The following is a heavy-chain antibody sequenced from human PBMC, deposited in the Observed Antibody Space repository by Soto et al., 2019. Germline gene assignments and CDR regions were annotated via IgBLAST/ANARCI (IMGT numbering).Heavy chain of an antibody. J-gene: IGHJ3*02. D-gene: IGHD3-16*02. CDR2: IYYSGST. Sequence: SATLSLTCTVSGGSISSSSYYWGWIRQPPGKGLEWIGSIYYSGSTYYNPSLKSRVTISVETSKNQFSLKLSSVTAADTAVYYCERQGGAYDYVWGSYRHDAFDIWGQGTMVT. V-gene: IGHV4-39*01. CDR1: GGSISSSSYY. CDR3: ERQGGAYDYVWGSYRHDAFDI.